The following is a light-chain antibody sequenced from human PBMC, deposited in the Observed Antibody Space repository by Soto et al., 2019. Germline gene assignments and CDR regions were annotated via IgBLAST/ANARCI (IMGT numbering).Light chain of an antibody. CDR3: QQYYSYPQLT. V-gene: IGKV1-8*01. J-gene: IGKJ4*01. CDR1: QGISSY. CDR2: AAS. Sequence: AIRMTQSPSSFSASTGDRVTITCRASQGISSYLAWYQQKPGKAPKLPIYAASTLQSGVPSRFSGSGSGTDFTLTISCLQSEDFATYYCQQYYSYPQLTFGGGTKVDIK.